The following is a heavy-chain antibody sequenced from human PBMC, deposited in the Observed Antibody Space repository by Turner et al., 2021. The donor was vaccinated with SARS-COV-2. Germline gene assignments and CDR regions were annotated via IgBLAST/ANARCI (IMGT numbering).Heavy chain of an antibody. D-gene: IGHD2-2*02. CDR1: GFTFSSYD. V-gene: IGHV3-13*05. CDR3: ARGRGYCSSTSCYTNDAFDI. CDR2: IGTAGDP. J-gene: IGHJ3*02. Sequence: EVQLVESGGGLVQPGGSMRLSCAASGFTFSSYDMHWVRQATGKGLEWVSGIGTAGDPYYPGSVKGRFTISRENAKNSLYLKMNSLRAGDTAVYYCARGRGYCSSTSCYTNDAFDIWGQGTMVTISS.